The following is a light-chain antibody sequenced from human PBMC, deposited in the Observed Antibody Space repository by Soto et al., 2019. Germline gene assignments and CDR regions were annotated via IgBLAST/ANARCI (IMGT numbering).Light chain of an antibody. J-gene: IGKJ5*01. CDR2: DAS. Sequence: EIVLTQSPATLSLSPGDSATLSCRASQSVRSYLAWYQQKRGQAPRLLIYDASNRATGIPARFSGSGSGTDSTLTISRLEPEDFAVYYCQQHGSSPITFGQGTRLEVK. CDR3: QQHGSSPIT. V-gene: IGKV3-11*01. CDR1: QSVRSY.